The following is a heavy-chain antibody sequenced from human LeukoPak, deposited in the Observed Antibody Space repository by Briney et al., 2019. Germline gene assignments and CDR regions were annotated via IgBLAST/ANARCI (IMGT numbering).Heavy chain of an antibody. CDR2: IYYSGST. CDR1: GGSISSGGYY. J-gene: IGHJ5*02. CDR3: ARDLSSSWYSNWFDP. D-gene: IGHD6-13*01. Sequence: SETLSLTCTVSGGSISSGGYYWSWIRQHPGKGLEWIGYIYYSGSTNYNPSLKSRVTISVDTSKNQFSLKLSSVAAADTAVYYCARDLSSSWYSNWFDPWGQGTLVTVSS. V-gene: IGHV4-61*08.